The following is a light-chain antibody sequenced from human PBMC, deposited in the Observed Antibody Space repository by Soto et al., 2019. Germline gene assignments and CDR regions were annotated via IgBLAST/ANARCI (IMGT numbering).Light chain of an antibody. V-gene: IGKV3-15*01. CDR3: QQYNNWPIT. CDR1: QSVISN. Sequence: EIVMTQSPATLSVSPGERATLSCRASQSVISNLDWYQQEPGQAPRLLIYGASTWATGIPVRFSGSGSGTEFTLTISSLQSEDFAVYYCQQYNNWPITFGQGTQLEIK. CDR2: GAS. J-gene: IGKJ5*01.